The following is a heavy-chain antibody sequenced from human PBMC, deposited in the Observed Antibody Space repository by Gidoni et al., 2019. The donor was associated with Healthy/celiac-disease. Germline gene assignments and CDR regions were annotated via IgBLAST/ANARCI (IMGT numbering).Heavy chain of an antibody. Sequence: EVQLVESGGGLVQPGGFLRLSCAASGFTFSRYDMPWVRQATGKGLEWVSAIGTAGDPYYPGSVKGRFTISRENAKNSLYLQMNSLRAGDTAVYYCARGGIAAAEGWYFDLWGRGTLVTVSS. V-gene: IGHV3-13*05. J-gene: IGHJ2*01. CDR3: ARGGIAAAEGWYFDL. D-gene: IGHD6-13*01. CDR1: GFTFSRYD. CDR2: IGTAGDP.